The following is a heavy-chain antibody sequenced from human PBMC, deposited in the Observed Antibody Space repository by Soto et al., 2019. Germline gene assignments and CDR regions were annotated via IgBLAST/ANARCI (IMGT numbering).Heavy chain of an antibody. D-gene: IGHD3-16*02. V-gene: IGHV3-7*01. CDR3: ARVGRGVIVKPKYYYYYYMDV. CDR1: GFTFSSYW. Sequence: GGSLRLSCAASGFTFSSYWMSWVRQAPGKGLEWVANIKQDGSEKYYVDSVKGRFTISRDNAKNSLYLQMNSLRAEDTAVYYCARVGRGVIVKPKYYYYYYMDVWGKGTTVTVSS. J-gene: IGHJ6*03. CDR2: IKQDGSEK.